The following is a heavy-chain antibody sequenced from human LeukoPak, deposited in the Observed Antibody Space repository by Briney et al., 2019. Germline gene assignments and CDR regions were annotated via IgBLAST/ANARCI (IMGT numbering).Heavy chain of an antibody. D-gene: IGHD6-13*01. J-gene: IGHJ6*03. CDR2: IYTSGST. V-gene: IGHV4-4*07. Sequence: SETLSLTCTVSGGSISSYYWSWIRQPAGKGLEWIGRIYTSGSTNYNPSLKSRVTMSVDTSKNQFSLKLSSVTAADTAVYYCARGVAAAGTPYYYYYYMDVWGKGTTVTVSS. CDR1: GGSISSYY. CDR3: ARGVAAAGTPYYYYYYMDV.